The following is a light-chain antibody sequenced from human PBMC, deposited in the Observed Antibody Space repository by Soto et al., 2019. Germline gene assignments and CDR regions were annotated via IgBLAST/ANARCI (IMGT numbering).Light chain of an antibody. J-gene: IGKJ5*01. CDR3: QQSYSTLNT. CDR1: QSISSY. CDR2: AAS. V-gene: IGKV1-39*01. Sequence: DIQMTQSPSSLSASVGDRVTITFRASQSISSYFNWCQQKPGKAPKLLIYAASNLQSGVPSRFSGSGSGTEFTLTISSLQPEDFATYYCQQSYSTLNTFGQGTRLEIK.